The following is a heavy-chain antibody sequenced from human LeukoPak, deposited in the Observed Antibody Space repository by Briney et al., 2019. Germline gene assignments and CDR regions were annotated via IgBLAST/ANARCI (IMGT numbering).Heavy chain of an antibody. CDR2: INPSAGIT. D-gene: IGHD4-17*01. CDR3: AREAYGDSDFDY. CDR1: GYSFTRYH. J-gene: IGHJ4*02. Sequence: ASVKVSCMASGYSFTRYHMHWVRQAPGQGLDWMGIINPSAGITAYAQKFQGRVAMTNDTSTSTVYMELSILKSEDPAVYYCAREAYGDSDFDYWGQGTLVTVSS. V-gene: IGHV1-46*01.